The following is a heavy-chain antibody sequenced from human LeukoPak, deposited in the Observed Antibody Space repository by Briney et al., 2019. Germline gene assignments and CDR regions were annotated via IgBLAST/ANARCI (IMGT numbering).Heavy chain of an antibody. CDR3: ARGQGQLWFGELVWYFDL. D-gene: IGHD3-10*01. Sequence: SETLSLTCAVYGGSFSGYYWSRIRQPPGKGLEWIGEINHSGSTNYNPSLKSRVTISVDTSKNQFSLKLSSVTAADTAVYYCARGQGQLWFGELVWYFDLWGRGTLVTVSS. CDR1: GGSFSGYY. CDR2: INHSGST. J-gene: IGHJ2*01. V-gene: IGHV4-34*01.